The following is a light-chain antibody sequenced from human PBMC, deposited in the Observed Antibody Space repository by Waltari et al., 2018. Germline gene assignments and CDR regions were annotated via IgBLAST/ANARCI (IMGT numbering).Light chain of an antibody. J-gene: IGKJ3*01. V-gene: IGKV1-9*01. Sequence: QLTQSPSSMSASVGGRVTTTSRASQGISSYLAWYQQKPGKAPKLLIYAASTLQSGVPSRFSGSGSGTDFTLTISSLQPEDFATYYCQQLAAFGPGTKVDIK. CDR1: QGISSY. CDR2: AAS. CDR3: QQLAA.